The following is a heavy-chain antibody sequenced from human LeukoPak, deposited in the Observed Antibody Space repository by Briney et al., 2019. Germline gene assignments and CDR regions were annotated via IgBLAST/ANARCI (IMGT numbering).Heavy chain of an antibody. CDR2: IYPSGAT. D-gene: IGHD1-1*01. J-gene: IGHJ4*02. CDR3: AGYHNWFLNDH. CDR1: GGSFSDYY. V-gene: IGHV4-34*01. Sequence: SETLSLTCAVYGGSFSDYYWSWFRQPPGKGQEWIGEIYPSGATFYNPSLKSRVTVSKDTSKSQFSLNLRFVTAADTALYYCAGYHNWFLNDHWGQGTLVTVSS.